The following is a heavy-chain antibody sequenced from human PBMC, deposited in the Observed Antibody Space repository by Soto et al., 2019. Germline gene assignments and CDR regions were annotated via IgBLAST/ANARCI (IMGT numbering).Heavy chain of an antibody. V-gene: IGHV3-64D*08. J-gene: IGHJ4*01. CDR2: INHNGVSR. Sequence: PVGALPLSYAAPGFNVVIYRLQWDRQDPGKGLEYVSAINHNGVSRYYADSVKGRFTISRDDSKNTLYLQMSSLRAEDTAVYYCVQDRGFTIFGVVISDYWGNGTPVT. CDR3: VQDRGFTIFGVVISDY. D-gene: IGHD3-3*01. CDR1: GFNVVIYR.